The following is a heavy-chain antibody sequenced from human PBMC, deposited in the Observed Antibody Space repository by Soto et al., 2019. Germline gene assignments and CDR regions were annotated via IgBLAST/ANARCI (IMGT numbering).Heavy chain of an antibody. CDR1: GTSISSYY. CDR3: ARYNSYAIDY. Sequence: SENLSLTSTVSGTSISSYYWILIRQPPGKGLEWIANIHYSGTTNYNPSLASRVTLSVDTSKNQFSLKMTSVTAADRAIYFCARYNSYAIDYWGRGTLVTVSS. J-gene: IGHJ4*02. CDR2: IHYSGTT. D-gene: IGHD2-8*01. V-gene: IGHV4-59*01.